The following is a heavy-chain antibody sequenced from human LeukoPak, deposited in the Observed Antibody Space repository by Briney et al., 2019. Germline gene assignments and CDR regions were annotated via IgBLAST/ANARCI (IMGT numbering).Heavy chain of an antibody. D-gene: IGHD3-22*01. V-gene: IGHV5-51*01. Sequence: GESLKISCKSSGHSFTSYWIGWVRQMPGKGLEWMGLIYPSDSDTRYSPSFQGQVTISADKSINTAYLQWSSLKASDTAMYYCARGDADSHVALDYWGQGTLVTVSS. CDR1: GHSFTSYW. CDR2: IYPSDSDT. CDR3: ARGDADSHVALDY. J-gene: IGHJ4*02.